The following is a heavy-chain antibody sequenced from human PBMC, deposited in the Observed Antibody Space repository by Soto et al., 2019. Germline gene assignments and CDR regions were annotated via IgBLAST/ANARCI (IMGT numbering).Heavy chain of an antibody. CDR1: GGSICSYY. J-gene: IGHJ5*02. CDR2: IYYSGST. CDR3: ARYYSSSRNWFDP. Sequence: SVTLALTCTVSGGSICSYYWSWIRQPPGKGLEWIGYIYYSGSTNYNPSLKSRVTISVDTSKNQFSLKLSSVTAADTAVYYCARYYSSSRNWFDPWGQGTLVTVSS. V-gene: IGHV4-59*01. D-gene: IGHD6-13*01.